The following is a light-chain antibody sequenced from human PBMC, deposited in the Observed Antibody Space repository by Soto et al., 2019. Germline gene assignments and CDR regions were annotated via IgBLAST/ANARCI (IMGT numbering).Light chain of an antibody. J-gene: IGKJ5*01. CDR3: QQRNSWPPTFT. Sequence: IGLTQSSATLSLSPGERATLSCRASQSVGSFLAWYQQKPGQAPRLLIYDTSIRATGIPARFSGSGSGTDFTLTISSLEPEDFAVYYCQQRNSWPPTFTFGQGTRLENK. CDR1: QSVGSF. CDR2: DTS. V-gene: IGKV3-11*01.